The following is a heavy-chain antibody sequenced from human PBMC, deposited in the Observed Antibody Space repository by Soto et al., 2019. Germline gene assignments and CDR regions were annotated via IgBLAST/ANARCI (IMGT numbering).Heavy chain of an antibody. D-gene: IGHD3-10*01. V-gene: IGHV4-39*01. CDR1: GGSISSSSYY. J-gene: IGHJ5*02. CDR3: VSPAGDYHGSGSWWFDP. CDR2: IYYRGNT. Sequence: PSETLSLTCIVSGGSISSSSYYWGWIRQPPGMGLEWLGNIYYRGNTYYNPSLKSRATISMDTSKNQFSLKLSSVTAADTAVYYCVSPAGDYHGSGSWWFDPWGQGTLVTVSS.